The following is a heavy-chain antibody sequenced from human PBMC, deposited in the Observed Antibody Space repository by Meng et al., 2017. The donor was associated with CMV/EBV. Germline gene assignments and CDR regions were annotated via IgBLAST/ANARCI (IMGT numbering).Heavy chain of an antibody. CDR1: GFTFRSYS. Sequence: GESLKISCVASGFTFRSYSIHWVRQAPGKGPEWVAVISIDGRDEYYAESVKGRFTISRDNSKNTLDLQATSLRPEDTALYYCARARGYCSTTSCWRTLDYWGQGTLVTVSS. V-gene: IGHV3-30*04. J-gene: IGHJ4*02. D-gene: IGHD2-2*01. CDR3: ARARGYCSTTSCWRTLDY. CDR2: ISIDGRDE.